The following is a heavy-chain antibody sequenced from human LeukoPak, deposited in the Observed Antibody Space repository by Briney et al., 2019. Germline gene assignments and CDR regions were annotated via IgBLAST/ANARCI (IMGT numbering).Heavy chain of an antibody. CDR2: ISGSGGDT. D-gene: IGHD2-15*01. CDR1: GFIFSNYA. V-gene: IGHV3-23*01. J-gene: IGHJ4*02. Sequence: GGSLRLSCAAPGFIFSNYAMSWVRRAPGKGLEWVSVISGSGGDTFYADSVKGRFAISRDDSRSTLYLQMNSLRAEDTAVYYCAKGGGSSRYAQLYYWGQGTLVTVSS. CDR3: AKGGGSSRYAQLYY.